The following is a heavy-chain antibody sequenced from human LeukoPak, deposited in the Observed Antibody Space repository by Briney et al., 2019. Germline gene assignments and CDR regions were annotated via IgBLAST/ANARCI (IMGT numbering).Heavy chain of an antibody. Sequence: GESLKVSCKGSGYSFTSYWISWVRQMPGKGLEWMGRIDPSDSYTNYSPSFQGHVTISADKSISTAYLQWSSLKASDTAMYYCARPHSSGWYEAYWGQGALVTVSS. J-gene: IGHJ4*02. CDR1: GYSFTSYW. V-gene: IGHV5-10-1*01. CDR3: ARPHSSGWYEAY. CDR2: IDPSDSYT. D-gene: IGHD6-19*01.